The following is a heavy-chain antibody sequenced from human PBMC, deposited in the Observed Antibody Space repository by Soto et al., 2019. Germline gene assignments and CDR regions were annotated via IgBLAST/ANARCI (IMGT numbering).Heavy chain of an antibody. J-gene: IGHJ4*02. CDR1: GYSFTDYW. V-gene: IGHV5-51*01. Sequence: PGESLKISCKSSGYSFTDYWIGWVRQMPGKGLEWMGIIYPGDSDARYNPSFKGQVTISLDTSINTAFLRWNSLTASDTAMYYCARQADYNILTGYFYYFDYWGQGSLVTVSS. CDR3: ARQADYNILTGYFYYFDY. CDR2: IYPGDSDA. D-gene: IGHD3-9*01.